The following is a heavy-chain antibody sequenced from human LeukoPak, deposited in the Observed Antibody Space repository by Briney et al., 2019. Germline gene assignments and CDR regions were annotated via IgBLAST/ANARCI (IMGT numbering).Heavy chain of an antibody. CDR1: GFTFSSYG. D-gene: IGHD2-2*01. J-gene: IGHJ4*02. V-gene: IGHV3-33*01. CDR2: IWYDGSNK. CDR3: ARVLVDCSSTSCYWFLGPHVVMAGVDY. Sequence: PGGSLRLSCAASGFTFSSYGMHWVRQAPGKGLEWVAVIWYDGSNKYYADSVKGRFTISRDNSKNTLYLQMNSLRAEDTAVYYCARVLVDCSSTSCYWFLGPHVVMAGVDYWGQGTLVTVSS.